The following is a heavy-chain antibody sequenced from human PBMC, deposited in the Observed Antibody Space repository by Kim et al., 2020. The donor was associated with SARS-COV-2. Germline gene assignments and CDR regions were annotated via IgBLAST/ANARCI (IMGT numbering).Heavy chain of an antibody. D-gene: IGHD6-19*01. J-gene: IGHJ4*02. CDR3: ARLTGGWSPGTHL. V-gene: IGHV3-48*02. Sequence: ADPVKARFTISSDNAKNSLYLQMNRLRDEDTAVYYCARLTGGWSPGTHLWGQGTLVTVSS.